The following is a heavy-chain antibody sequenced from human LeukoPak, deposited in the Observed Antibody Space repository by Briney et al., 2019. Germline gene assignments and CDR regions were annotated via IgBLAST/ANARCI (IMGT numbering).Heavy chain of an antibody. CDR3: AKESSGGWYFDY. CDR1: GFTFSFYG. J-gene: IGHJ4*02. V-gene: IGHV3-21*04. CDR2: ISGSSYYI. Sequence: GTSLRLSCAASGFTFSFYGIHWVRQAPGKGLEWVSSISGSSYYIYYADSVRGRFTISRDNSKNSLYLQMNSLRAEDTAVYYCAKESSGGWYFDYWGQGTLVTVSS. D-gene: IGHD6-19*01.